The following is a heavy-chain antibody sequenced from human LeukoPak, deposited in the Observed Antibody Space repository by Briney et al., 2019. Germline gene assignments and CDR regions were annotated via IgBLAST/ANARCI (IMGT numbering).Heavy chain of an antibody. CDR3: ARPAHDSSGIGGDGDAFDI. V-gene: IGHV5-51*01. J-gene: IGHJ3*02. D-gene: IGHD3-22*01. CDR2: IYPGDSDT. CDR1: GYSFTSYW. Sequence: GESLKISCKGSGYSFTSYWIGWVRQMPGKGLDWMGIIYPGDSDTRYSPSFQGQVTISADKSISTAYLQWSSLKASDTAMYYCARPAHDSSGIGGDGDAFDIWGQGTMVTVSS.